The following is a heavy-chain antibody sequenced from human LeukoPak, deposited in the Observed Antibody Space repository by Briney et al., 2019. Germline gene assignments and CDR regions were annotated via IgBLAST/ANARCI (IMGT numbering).Heavy chain of an antibody. CDR2: IYYSGST. CDR3: ARGRRWLQSPLDY. J-gene: IGHJ4*02. Sequence: SETLSLTCTVSGGSISSYYWSWIRQPPGKGLEWIGYIYYSGSTNYNPSLKSRVTISVDTSKNQFSLKLSSVTAADTAVYYCARGRRWLQSPLDYWGQGTLVTVSS. CDR1: GGSISSYY. D-gene: IGHD5-24*01. V-gene: IGHV4-59*01.